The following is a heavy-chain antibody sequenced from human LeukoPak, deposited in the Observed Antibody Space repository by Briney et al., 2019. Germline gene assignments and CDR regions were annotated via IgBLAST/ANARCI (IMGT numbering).Heavy chain of an antibody. D-gene: IGHD5-12*01. CDR3: ARGLYSGYDYGVDY. J-gene: IGHJ4*02. CDR1: GFTFSNYA. CDR2: INHSGST. Sequence: GSLRLSCAASGFTFSNYAMSWVRQAPGKGLEWIGEINHSGSTNYNPSLKSQVTISVDTSKNQFSLKLSSVTAADTAVYYCARGLYSGYDYGVDYWGQGTLVTVSS. V-gene: IGHV4-34*01.